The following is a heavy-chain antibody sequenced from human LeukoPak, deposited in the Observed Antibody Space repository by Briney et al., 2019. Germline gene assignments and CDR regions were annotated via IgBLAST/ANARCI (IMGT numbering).Heavy chain of an antibody. CDR2: ISDSGGTT. D-gene: IGHD4-17*01. V-gene: IGHV3-23*01. CDR1: EFTFNSAW. CDR3: AKHVAGTRHFDY. J-gene: IGHJ4*02. Sequence: GGSLRLSCAASEFTFNSAWVSWVRQAPGKGLEWVSTISDSGGTTYYADSVKGRFTISRDNSKNTLYLQIINLRDEDTAVYYCAKHVAGTRHFDYWGQGTLVTVSS.